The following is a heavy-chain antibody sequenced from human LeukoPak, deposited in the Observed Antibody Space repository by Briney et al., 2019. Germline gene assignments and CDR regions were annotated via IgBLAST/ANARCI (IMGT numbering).Heavy chain of an antibody. CDR1: GFTFSSYW. Sequence: GGSLRLSCAASGFTFSSYWMSWVRQAPGKGLEWVANIKQDGSEKYYVDSVKGRFTISRDNAKNSLYLQMNSLRAEDTAVYYCARGGIPAAINYYYMDVWGKGTTVTVSS. V-gene: IGHV3-7*01. D-gene: IGHD2-2*02. CDR3: ARGGIPAAINYYYMDV. J-gene: IGHJ6*03. CDR2: IKQDGSEK.